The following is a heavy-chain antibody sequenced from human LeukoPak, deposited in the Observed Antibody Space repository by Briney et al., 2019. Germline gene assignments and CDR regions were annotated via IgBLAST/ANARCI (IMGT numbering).Heavy chain of an antibody. Sequence: PGGSLRLSCAASGFTFDDYAMHWVRQAPGKGLEWVSGMSWNSGSIGYADSVKGRFTISRDNAKNSLYLQMNSLRAEDTALYYCAKALARRIYCSSTSCPAGYFDYWGQGTLVTVSS. CDR2: MSWNSGSI. CDR1: GFTFDDYA. J-gene: IGHJ4*02. CDR3: AKALARRIYCSSTSCPAGYFDY. D-gene: IGHD2-2*01. V-gene: IGHV3-9*01.